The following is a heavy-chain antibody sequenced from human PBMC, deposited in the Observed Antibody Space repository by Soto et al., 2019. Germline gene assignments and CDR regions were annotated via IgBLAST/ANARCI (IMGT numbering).Heavy chain of an antibody. D-gene: IGHD4-17*01. CDR1: GGSISSGGYS. Sequence: QLQLQESGSGLVKPSQTLSLTCAVSGGSISSGGYSGSWIRQPPGKGLEWIGDIYRSGSTYYNPFLKSRVTISLDRSKKAFSLKLSSVTAAETAVYYCASGMTTVTPLDYWGQGTLVTVSS. J-gene: IGHJ4*02. CDR2: IYRSGST. V-gene: IGHV4-30-2*01. CDR3: ASGMTTVTPLDY.